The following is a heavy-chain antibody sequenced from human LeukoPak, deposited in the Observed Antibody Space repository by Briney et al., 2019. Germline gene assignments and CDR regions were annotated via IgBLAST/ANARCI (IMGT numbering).Heavy chain of an antibody. V-gene: IGHV3-11*01. CDR2: ISSSGSTI. D-gene: IGHD4-17*01. CDR3: ARDRDVYGDYGGNWFDP. CDR1: GFTYSDYY. Sequence: GGSLRLSCAASGFTYSDYYMSWIRQGPGKGLEWVSYISSSGSTIYYADSVKGRFTISRDNAKNSLYRQMNSLRAEDTAVYYCARDRDVYGDYGGNWFDPWGQGTLVTVSS. J-gene: IGHJ5*02.